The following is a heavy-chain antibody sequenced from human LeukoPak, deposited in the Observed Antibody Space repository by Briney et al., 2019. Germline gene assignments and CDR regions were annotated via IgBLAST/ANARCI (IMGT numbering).Heavy chain of an antibody. CDR3: ARDMGGGWFDP. D-gene: IGHD1-26*01. CDR2: ISTSGTT. V-gene: IGHV4-4*07. CDR1: GGSISSYY. Sequence: SETLSLTCTVSGGSISSYYWNWIRQPAGKGLEWIGRISTSGTTNYSPSLKGRLTMSIDTSKKQFSLNLRSVTAADTAMYYCARDMGGGWFDPWGQGALVTVSS. J-gene: IGHJ5*02.